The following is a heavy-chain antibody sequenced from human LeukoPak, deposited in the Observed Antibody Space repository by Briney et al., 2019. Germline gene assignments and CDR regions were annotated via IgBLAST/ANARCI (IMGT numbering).Heavy chain of an antibody. D-gene: IGHD4-17*01. CDR1: GYTFNEYY. V-gene: IGHV1-2*06. J-gene: IGHJ4*02. Sequence: GASVKVSCKASGYTFNEYYIHWLRQAPGQGLEWMGRINSNSGDTKYAQKFQGRVTMTRDTSITTAYLELSSLRSDDAAVYYCARKGTTATNLDYWGQGTLVTVSS. CDR3: ARKGTTATNLDY. CDR2: INSNSGDT.